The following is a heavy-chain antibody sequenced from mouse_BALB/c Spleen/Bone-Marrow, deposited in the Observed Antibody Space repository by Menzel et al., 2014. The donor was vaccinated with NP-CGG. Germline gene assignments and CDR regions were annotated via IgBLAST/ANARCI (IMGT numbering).Heavy chain of an antibody. J-gene: IGHJ3*01. CDR3: ARHEGGELWSLTY. CDR2: ISSGGSYP. Sequence: LVVSGGDLVKPGGSLKLSCAASGFTFSSYGMYWVRPTRDKRLERVATISSGGSYPYYPDSVKGRFTISRANAKTTLYLQMSSLKSEDPAMYYCARHEGGELWSLTYWGQGTLVTVSA. D-gene: IGHD1-1*02. CDR1: GFTFSSYG. V-gene: IGHV5-6*01.